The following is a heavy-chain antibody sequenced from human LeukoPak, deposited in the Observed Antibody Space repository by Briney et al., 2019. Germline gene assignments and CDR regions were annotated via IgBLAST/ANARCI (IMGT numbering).Heavy chain of an antibody. CDR1: GGSISSYY. D-gene: IGHD4-17*01. V-gene: IGHV4-59*08. CDR3: ARLPLGDYGDRYAFDI. CDR2: IYYSGST. J-gene: IGHJ3*02. Sequence: SETLSLTCAVSGGSISSYYWSWIRQPPRKGLEWIGYIYYSGSTTYNPSPKSRVTISVDTSKNQFSLKLRSVTAADTAVYYCARLPLGDYGDRYAFDIWGQGTMVTVSS.